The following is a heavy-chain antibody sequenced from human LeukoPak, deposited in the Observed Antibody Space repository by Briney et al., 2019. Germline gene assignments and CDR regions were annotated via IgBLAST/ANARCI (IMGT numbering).Heavy chain of an antibody. CDR1: GLTFSTSG. CDR3: ATETNGRHYDY. J-gene: IGHJ4*02. Sequence: GSLRLSCTASGLTFSTSGFNWVRQAPGKGLEWVASIGPTGSDRYHADSIEGRFTISTDNANNFLYLQMNSLRAEDTAVYYCATETNGRHYDYWGQGTLLTVSS. CDR2: IGPTGSDR. D-gene: IGHD1-14*01. V-gene: IGHV3-21*06.